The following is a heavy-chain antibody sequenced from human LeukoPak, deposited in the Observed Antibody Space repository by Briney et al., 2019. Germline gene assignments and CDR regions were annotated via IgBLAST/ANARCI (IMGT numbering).Heavy chain of an antibody. D-gene: IGHD2-21*01. CDR2: ISYDGSNK. CDR1: GFTFSSYA. Sequence: AGGSLRLSCAASGFTFSSYAMHWVRQAPGKGLEWVAVISYDGSNKYYADSVKGRFTISRDNSKNTLYLQMNSLRAGDTAVYYCAREIPRLGYWGQGTLVTVSS. J-gene: IGHJ4*02. V-gene: IGHV3-30-3*01. CDR3: AREIPRLGY.